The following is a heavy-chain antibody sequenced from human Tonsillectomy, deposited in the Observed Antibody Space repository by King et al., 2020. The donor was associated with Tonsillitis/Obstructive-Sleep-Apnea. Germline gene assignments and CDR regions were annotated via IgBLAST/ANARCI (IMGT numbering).Heavy chain of an antibody. CDR3: AREGVTVTREGVYYYYGMDV. CDR1: GFTFSSYE. CDR2: ISSSGSTI. D-gene: IGHD4-17*01. Sequence: VQLVESGGGLVHPGGSLRLSCAASGFTFSSYEMNWVRQAPGKGLEWVSYISSSGSTIYHADSVKGRFTISRDNAKNSLYLQMNSLRAEDTAVYYCAREGVTVTREGVYYYYGMDVWGQGTTVTVSS. V-gene: IGHV3-48*03. J-gene: IGHJ6*02.